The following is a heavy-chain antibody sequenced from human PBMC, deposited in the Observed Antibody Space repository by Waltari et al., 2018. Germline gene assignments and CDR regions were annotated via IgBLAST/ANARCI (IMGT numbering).Heavy chain of an antibody. CDR1: GVPITMNRHS. D-gene: IGHD5-12*01. J-gene: IGHJ3*01. V-gene: IGHV4-39*01. CDR2: VSYSGTT. CDR3: ATYIGASVGTAAFDV. Sequence: QLQLQESGPRLVRPSETLSPICRVPGVPITMNRHSWAWLRQSPGQGLEWIGTVSYSGTTYISPSLKSRVSVSRDTSKNQVSLILGSVTAADMAVYYCATYIGASVGTAAFDVWGQGTMVTVSS.